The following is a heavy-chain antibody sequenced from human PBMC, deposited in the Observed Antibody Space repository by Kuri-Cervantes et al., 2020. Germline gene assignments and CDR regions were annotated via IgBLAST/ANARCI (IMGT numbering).Heavy chain of an antibody. CDR1: GFTFSSYR. V-gene: IGHV3-7*03. CDR3: ARGGSYYDFWSGYYFYGMDV. J-gene: IGHJ6*02. CDR2: IKQDGSEK. D-gene: IGHD3-3*01. Sequence: GESLKISCAASGFTFSSYRMSWVRQAPGKGLEWVANIKQDGSEKYYVDSVKGRFTISRDNAKNSLYLQMNSLRAEDTAVYYCARGGSYYDFWSGYYFYGMDVWGQGTTVTVSS.